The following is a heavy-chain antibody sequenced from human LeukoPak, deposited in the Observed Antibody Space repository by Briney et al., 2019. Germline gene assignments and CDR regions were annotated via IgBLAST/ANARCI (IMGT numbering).Heavy chain of an antibody. Sequence: SETLSLTCTVSGDSISSSSYYWGWIRQPPGKGLEWIGSIYYSGSTYYNPSLKSRVTISVDTSKNQFSLKLSSVTAADTAVYYCARHLYGGYVVDYWGQGTLVTVSS. V-gene: IGHV4-39*01. J-gene: IGHJ4*02. CDR3: ARHLYGGYVVDY. CDR2: IYYSGST. CDR1: GDSISSSSYY. D-gene: IGHD5-12*01.